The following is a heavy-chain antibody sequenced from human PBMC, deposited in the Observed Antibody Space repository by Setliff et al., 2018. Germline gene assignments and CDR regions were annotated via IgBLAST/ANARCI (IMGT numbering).Heavy chain of an antibody. J-gene: IGHJ5*02. CDR3: ARSPAVLGIVYLDP. V-gene: IGHV1-69*05. D-gene: IGHD2-15*01. CDR2: IIPMFGTP. Sequence: SVKVSCKASGDSFSNYAISWVRQAPGQGLEWMGGIIPMFGTPAYTQKFQDRVTITTDESTSTAYMELNSPTSEDTAVYYCARSPAVLGIVYLDPWGQGTLVTVSS. CDR1: GDSFSNYA.